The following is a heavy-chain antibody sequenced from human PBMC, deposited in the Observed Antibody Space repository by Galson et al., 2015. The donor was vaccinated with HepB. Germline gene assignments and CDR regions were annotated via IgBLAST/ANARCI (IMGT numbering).Heavy chain of an antibody. D-gene: IGHD1-26*01. J-gene: IGHJ4*02. CDR1: GFTFSSFV. Sequence: SLRLSCAASGFTFSSFVMHWVRQAPGKGLEWVAVIWYDGSNKYYADSVKGRFTISRDNSKNTLYLQMNSLRAEDTAVYYCARDKAIYSGSYYGPGIFDYWGQGTLVTVSS. CDR3: ARDKAIYSGSYYGPGIFDY. CDR2: IWYDGSNK. V-gene: IGHV3-33*01.